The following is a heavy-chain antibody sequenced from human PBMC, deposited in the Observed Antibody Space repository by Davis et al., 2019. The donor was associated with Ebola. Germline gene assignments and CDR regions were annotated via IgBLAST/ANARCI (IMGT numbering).Heavy chain of an antibody. J-gene: IGHJ5*02. V-gene: IGHV1-46*01. Sequence: AASVKVSCKASGYSFTRYYIRWVRQAPGQGPEWMGIINPGGGSTTYAQKFQGRVTMTRDTSTSTVYMELNSLRFEDTAVYYCARAPSYRSSKWDWLDPWGQGTLVSVSS. CDR1: GYSFTRYY. CDR3: ARAPSYRSSKWDWLDP. D-gene: IGHD1-26*01. CDR2: INPGGGST.